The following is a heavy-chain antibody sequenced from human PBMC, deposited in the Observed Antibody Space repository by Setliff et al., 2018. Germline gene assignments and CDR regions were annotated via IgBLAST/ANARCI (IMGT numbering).Heavy chain of an antibody. CDR1: GFTFDDYG. CDR2: INWNGVKT. J-gene: IGHJ4*02. V-gene: IGHV3-20*04. D-gene: IGHD2-15*01. Sequence: PGGSLRLSCAASGFTFDDYGMSWVRQAPGKGLEWVSGINWNGVKTDYAESLKGRFAISRDNAKNSLYLQMNSLRAEDTALYYCARTCSGSGCYAGLESWGQGTPVTVSS. CDR3: ARTCSGSGCYAGLES.